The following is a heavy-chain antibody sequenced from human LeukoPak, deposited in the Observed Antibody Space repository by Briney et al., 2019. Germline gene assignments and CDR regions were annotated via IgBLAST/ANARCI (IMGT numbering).Heavy chain of an antibody. D-gene: IGHD6-19*01. J-gene: IGHJ4*02. CDR3: ARAGSTGWYHFDY. CDR1: GFTFSSYA. Sequence: PGGSLRLSCAASGFTFSSYAMSWVRQAPGKGLEWVSAISGSGGSTYYADSVMGRFIISRDNSKNTLYLQMNSLRAEDTAVYYCARAGSTGWYHFDYWGQGTLVTVSS. CDR2: ISGSGGST. V-gene: IGHV3-23*01.